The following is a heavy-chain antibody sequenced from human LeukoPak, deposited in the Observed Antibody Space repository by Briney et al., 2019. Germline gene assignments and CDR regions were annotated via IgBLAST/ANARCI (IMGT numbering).Heavy chain of an antibody. Sequence: GGSLRLSCAASGFTSSSYAMSWVRQAPGKGLEWVSAISGSGGSTYYADSVKGRFTISRDNSKNTLYLQMNSLRAEDTAVYYCAKYRCSSTSCPTAGAFDPWGQGTLATVSS. CDR2: ISGSGGST. CDR3: AKYRCSSTSCPTAGAFDP. J-gene: IGHJ5*02. V-gene: IGHV3-23*01. CDR1: GFTSSSYA. D-gene: IGHD2-2*01.